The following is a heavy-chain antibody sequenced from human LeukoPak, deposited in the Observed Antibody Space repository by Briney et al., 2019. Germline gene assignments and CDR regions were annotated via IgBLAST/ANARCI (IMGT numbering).Heavy chain of an antibody. CDR2: VNLQGST. CDR1: GGSITNTNY. J-gene: IGHJ4*02. CDR3: AREGGPYRPLDY. Sequence: PSETLSLTCGVSGGSITNTNYWTWVRQPPGKGLEWIGEVNLQGSTNYNPSLMGRVATSVDKSENHISLQLTSVTAADTAVYYCAREGGPYRPLDYSGQGTLVTVSS. V-gene: IGHV4-4*02.